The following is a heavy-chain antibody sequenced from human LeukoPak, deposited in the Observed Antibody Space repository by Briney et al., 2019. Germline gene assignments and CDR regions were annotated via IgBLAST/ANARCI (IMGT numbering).Heavy chain of an antibody. V-gene: IGHV4-34*01. CDR3: ARESCSGGSCYSVPEGAFDI. Sequence: SETLSLTCAVYGGSFSGYYWSWIRQPPGKGLEWIGEINHSGSTNYNPSLKSRVTISVDTSKNQFSLKLSSVTAADTAVYYCARESCSGGSCYSVPEGAFDIWGQGTMVTVSS. D-gene: IGHD2-15*01. J-gene: IGHJ3*02. CDR2: INHSGST. CDR1: GGSFSGYY.